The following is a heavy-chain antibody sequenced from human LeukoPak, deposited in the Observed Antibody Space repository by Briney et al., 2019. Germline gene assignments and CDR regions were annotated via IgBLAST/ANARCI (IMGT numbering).Heavy chain of an antibody. Sequence: PSETLSLTCTVSGGSISSSTYYWGWIRQPPGKGLEWIGSIYYSGNTYYKPSLKSRVTISVDTSKNQFSLKLSSVTAADTAVYYCARGRSGSYPRWFDPWGQGTLVTVSS. CDR3: ARGRSGSYPRWFDP. J-gene: IGHJ5*02. CDR2: IYYSGNT. V-gene: IGHV4-39*01. CDR1: GGSISSSTYY. D-gene: IGHD1-26*01.